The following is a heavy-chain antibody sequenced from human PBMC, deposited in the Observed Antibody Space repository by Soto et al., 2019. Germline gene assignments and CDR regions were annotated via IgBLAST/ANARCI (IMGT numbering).Heavy chain of an antibody. V-gene: IGHV3-72*01. D-gene: IGHD3-3*01. CDR3: ACFMSGVVH. Sequence: EVQLVESGGGLVQPGRSLRLSCAASGFTLSDYYMAWVRQAPGKGLEWVARTKHKTEEYTTAYAASVKGRFTISRDDSENKLYLQMNSLKAEDKAVYFCACFMSGVVHWGQGTLVTVSS. CDR1: GFTLSDYY. CDR2: TKHKTEEYTT. J-gene: IGHJ4*02.